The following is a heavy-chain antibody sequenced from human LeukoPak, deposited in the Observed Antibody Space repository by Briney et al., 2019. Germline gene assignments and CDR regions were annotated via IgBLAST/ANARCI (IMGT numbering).Heavy chain of an antibody. CDR2: IYPGDSDT. V-gene: IGHV5-51*01. Sequence: GESLKISCKGSGYSFTSYWIGWVRQMPGQGLEWMGIIYPGDSDTRYSPSFQGHVTISADKSISTAYLQWSSLKASDTAMYYCARQSSGWPYYFDYWGQGTLVTVSS. D-gene: IGHD6-25*01. J-gene: IGHJ4*02. CDR3: ARQSSGWPYYFDY. CDR1: GYSFTSYW.